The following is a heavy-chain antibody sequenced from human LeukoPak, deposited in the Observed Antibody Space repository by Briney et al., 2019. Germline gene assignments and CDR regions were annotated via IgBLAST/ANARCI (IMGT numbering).Heavy chain of an antibody. V-gene: IGHV1-18*01. CDR2: ISAYNGNT. J-gene: IGHJ4*02. CDR1: GYTFTIYG. Sequence: GASVTVSFTCSGYTFTIYGISWVRQAPGQGLEWMGWISAYNGNTNYAQKLQGRVTMTTDTSTSTAYMELRSLRSDDTVVYYCARVAEIAEATADYWGQGTVVTVSS. CDR3: ARVAEIAEATADY. D-gene: IGHD5-12*01.